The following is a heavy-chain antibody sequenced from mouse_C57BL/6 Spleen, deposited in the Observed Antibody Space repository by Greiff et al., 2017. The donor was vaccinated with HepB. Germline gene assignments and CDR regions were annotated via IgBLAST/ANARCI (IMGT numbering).Heavy chain of an antibody. Sequence: QVQLKQPGAELVKPGASVKLSCKASGYTFTSYWMHWVKQRPGRGLEWIGRIDPNSGGTKYNEKFKSKATLTVDKPSSTAYMQLSSLTPEDSAVYYCAREAYYDYDADYFDYWGQGTTLTVSS. CDR2: IDPNSGGT. V-gene: IGHV1-72*01. J-gene: IGHJ2*01. CDR1: GYTFTSYW. D-gene: IGHD2-4*01. CDR3: AREAYYDYDADYFDY.